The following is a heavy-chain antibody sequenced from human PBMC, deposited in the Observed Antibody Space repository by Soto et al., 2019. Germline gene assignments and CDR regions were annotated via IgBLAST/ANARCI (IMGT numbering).Heavy chain of an antibody. CDR1: GYTFTMYD. CDR2: MNPNSGNT. Sequence: ASVKVSCKASGYTFTMYDINCVRQATGQGLEWMGWMNPNSGNTGYAQKFQGRVTMTRNTSISTAYMELSSLRSEDTAVYYCARGWSSSESDPWGQGTLVTVSS. V-gene: IGHV1-8*01. D-gene: IGHD6-13*01. J-gene: IGHJ5*02. CDR3: ARGWSSSESDP.